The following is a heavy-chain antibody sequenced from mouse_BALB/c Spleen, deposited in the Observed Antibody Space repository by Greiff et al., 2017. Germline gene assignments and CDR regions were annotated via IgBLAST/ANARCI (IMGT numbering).Heavy chain of an antibody. CDR2: IWSGGST. CDR1: GFSLTSYG. D-gene: IGHD4-1*01. V-gene: IGHV2-2*02. CDR3: ARNWGNWEGAMDY. Sequence: QVQLKESGPGLVQPSQSLSITCTVSGFSLTSYGVHWVRQSPGKGLEWLGVIWSGGSTDYNAAFISRLSISKDNSKSQVFFKMNSLQANDTAIYYCARNWGNWEGAMDYWGQGTSVTVSS. J-gene: IGHJ4*01.